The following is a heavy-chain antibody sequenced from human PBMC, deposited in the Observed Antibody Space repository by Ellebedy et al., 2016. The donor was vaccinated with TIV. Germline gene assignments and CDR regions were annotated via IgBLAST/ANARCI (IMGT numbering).Heavy chain of an antibody. CDR3: ARAHYADFGNFDY. CDR1: GFTFNTYS. V-gene: IGHV3-7*01. CDR2: IKQDGSV. J-gene: IGHJ4*02. Sequence: GESLKISCAASGFTFNTYSMNWVRQAPGKGLEWVANIKQDGSVDSVEGRFIISRDNAKNSLFLQMSSLRAEDTAVYYCARAHYADFGNFDYWGQGTLVTVSS. D-gene: IGHD4-17*01.